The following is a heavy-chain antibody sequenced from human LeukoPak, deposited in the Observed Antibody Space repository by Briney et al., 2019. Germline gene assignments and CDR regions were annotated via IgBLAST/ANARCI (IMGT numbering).Heavy chain of an antibody. V-gene: IGHV3-7*01. CDR3: ARLGGSYYTY. CDR1: GFAFSSYW. J-gene: IGHJ4*02. D-gene: IGHD1-26*01. CDR2: IKQDGGEK. Sequence: GGSLRLSCVASGFAFSSYWMSWVRQAPGKGLEWVANIKQDGGEKYYVDSVKGRFTISRDNAKNSLFLQMNSLRVEDTAVYYCARLGGSYYTYWGQGTLVTVSS.